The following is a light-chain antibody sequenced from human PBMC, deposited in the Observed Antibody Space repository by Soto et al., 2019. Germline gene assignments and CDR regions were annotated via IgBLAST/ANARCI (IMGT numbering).Light chain of an antibody. CDR1: QSVTNSF. V-gene: IGKV3-20*01. CDR2: GVS. CDR3: QQYSTLPHT. Sequence: ESVLTQSPGTLSLSPGERATLSCRASQSVTNSFFAWYQQKPGLAPRLLIYGVSSRATGIPDRFSGSGSGTDFTLTISRLEPEDFVVYYCQQYSTLPHTFGQGTKLEVK. J-gene: IGKJ2*01.